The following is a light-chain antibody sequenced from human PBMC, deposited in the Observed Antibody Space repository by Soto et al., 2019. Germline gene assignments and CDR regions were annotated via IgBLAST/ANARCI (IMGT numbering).Light chain of an antibody. CDR1: SSDVGGYND. J-gene: IGLJ2*01. Sequence: QSALTQPASVSGSPGQSITISCTGTSSDVGGYNDVSWYQQHPGKAPKLMIYEVSNRPSGVSNRFSGSKSGNTASLTISELQAEDEADYCCSSYTSSSTVVFGGGTKLTVL. CDR2: EVS. V-gene: IGLV2-14*01. CDR3: SSYTSSSTVV.